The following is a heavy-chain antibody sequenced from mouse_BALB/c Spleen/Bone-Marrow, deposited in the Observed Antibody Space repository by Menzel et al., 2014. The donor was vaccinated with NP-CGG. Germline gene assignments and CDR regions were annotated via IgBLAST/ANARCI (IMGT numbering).Heavy chain of an antibody. J-gene: IGHJ2*01. CDR3: TTLARSDFDY. V-gene: IGHV1-5*01. Sequence: EVQLQQSGTVLARPGAAVKMSCKASGYTFSNHWMHWVKQRPGQGLEWIGTIYPGNSDTTYNQKFKGKAKLTAVTSTSTAYMELSSLTNEDSAVYYCTTLARSDFDYWGQGTTLTVSS. CDR2: IYPGNSDT. D-gene: IGHD3-1*01. CDR1: GYTFSNHW.